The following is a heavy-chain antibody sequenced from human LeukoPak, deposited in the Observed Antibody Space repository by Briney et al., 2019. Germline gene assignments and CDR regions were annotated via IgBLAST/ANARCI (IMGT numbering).Heavy chain of an antibody. CDR2: ISSSGSTI. V-gene: IGHV3-48*04. Sequence: PGGSLRLSCVASGFTFSSYSMNWVRQAPGKGLEWVSYISSSGSTIYYADSVKGRFTISRDNAKNSLYLQMNSLRAEDTAVYYCTRRGYYMDVWGKGTTVTVSS. CDR1: GFTFSSYS. J-gene: IGHJ6*03. CDR3: TRRGYYMDV.